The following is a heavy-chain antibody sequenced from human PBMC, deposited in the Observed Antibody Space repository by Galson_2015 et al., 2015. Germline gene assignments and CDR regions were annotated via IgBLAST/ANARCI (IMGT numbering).Heavy chain of an antibody. D-gene: IGHD6-13*01. J-gene: IGHJ2*01. CDR3: AHQIQQLATPYWYFDL. CDR2: IYSGGYT. CDR1: GFTVSSNY. Sequence: SLRLSCAASGFTVSSNYMSWVRQAPGKGLEWVSIIYSGGYTYYADSVKGRFAISRDNSKNTLYLQMNNLRAEDTAVYYCAHQIQQLATPYWYFDLWGRGSLVTVSS. V-gene: IGHV3-53*01.